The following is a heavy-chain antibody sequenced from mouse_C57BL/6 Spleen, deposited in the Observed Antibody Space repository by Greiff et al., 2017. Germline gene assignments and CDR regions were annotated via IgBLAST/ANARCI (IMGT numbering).Heavy chain of an antibody. D-gene: IGHD2-3*01. CDR2: INPGSGGT. Sequence: QVQLQQSGAELVRPGTSVKVSCKASGYAFTNYLIEWVKQRPGQGLEWIGVINPGSGGTNDNEKFKGKATLTADKSSSTAYMQLSSLTSEDSAVYFCARDDGYPYYAMDYWGQGTSVTVSS. J-gene: IGHJ4*01. CDR3: ARDDGYPYYAMDY. V-gene: IGHV1-54*01. CDR1: GYAFTNYL.